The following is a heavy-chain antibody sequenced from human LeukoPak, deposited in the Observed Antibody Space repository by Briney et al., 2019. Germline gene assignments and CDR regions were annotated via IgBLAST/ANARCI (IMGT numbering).Heavy chain of an antibody. Sequence: PGGSLRLSCTASGVTFSNYDMHWVRQAPGKGLEWVAFIRFDGSNKYYADSVKGRFTISRDNSKNTLYLQMNGLRAEDTAVYYCAKDAFAYSSGCYGFDYWGQGTLVTVSS. CDR3: AKDAFAYSSGCYGFDY. V-gene: IGHV3-30*02. CDR2: IRFDGSNK. J-gene: IGHJ4*02. CDR1: GVTFSNYD. D-gene: IGHD6-19*01.